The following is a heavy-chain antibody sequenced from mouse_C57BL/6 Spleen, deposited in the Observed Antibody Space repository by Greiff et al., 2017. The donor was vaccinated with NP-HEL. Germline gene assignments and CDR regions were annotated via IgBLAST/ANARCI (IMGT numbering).Heavy chain of an antibody. CDR1: GFTFSDYG. CDR3: ARSYYDYDGMDY. Sequence: EVKLMESGGGLVKPGGSLKLSCAASGFTFSDYGMHWVRQAPEKGLEWVAYISSGSSTIYYADTVKGRFTISRDNAKNTLFLQMTSLRSEDTAMYYCARSYYDYDGMDYWGQGTSVTVSS. CDR2: ISSGSSTI. V-gene: IGHV5-17*01. D-gene: IGHD2-1*01. J-gene: IGHJ4*01.